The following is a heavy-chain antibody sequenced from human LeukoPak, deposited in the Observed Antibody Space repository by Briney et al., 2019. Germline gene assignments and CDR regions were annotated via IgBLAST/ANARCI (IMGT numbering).Heavy chain of an antibody. D-gene: IGHD6-13*01. CDR1: GGSISSYY. Sequence: SETLSLTCTVSGGSISSYYWSWLRQPPGKGLEWIRYIYYSGSTNYNPSLKSRVTISVDTSKNQFSLKLSSVTAADTAVYYCAREYLGSSSWFQNWGQGNLVTVSS. J-gene: IGHJ1*01. CDR3: AREYLGSSSWFQN. CDR2: IYYSGST. V-gene: IGHV4-59*01.